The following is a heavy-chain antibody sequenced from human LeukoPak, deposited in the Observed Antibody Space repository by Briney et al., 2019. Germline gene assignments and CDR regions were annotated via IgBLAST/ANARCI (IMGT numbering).Heavy chain of an antibody. D-gene: IGHD6-13*01. CDR2: ISSSSSYI. J-gene: IGHJ6*02. CDR1: GFTFSSYS. V-gene: IGHV3-21*01. Sequence: GGSLRLSCAASGFTFSSYSMNWVRQAPGKGLEWVSSISSSSSYIYYADSVKGRFTISRDNAKNSLYLQMNSLRAEDPAAYYCAREYSSSWYDYYYGMDVWGQGTTVTVSS. CDR3: AREYSSSWYDYYYGMDV.